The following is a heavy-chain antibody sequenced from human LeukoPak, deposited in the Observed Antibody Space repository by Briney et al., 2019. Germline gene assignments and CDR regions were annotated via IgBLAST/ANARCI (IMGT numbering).Heavy chain of an antibody. Sequence: GGSLRHSCAASGFTVSSNYMSWVRQAPGKGLEWVSVIYGGGSTSYADSVKGRFTISRDNSKNTLYLQMNSLRAEDTAVYYCARDWESPYYFDYWGQGTLVTVSS. D-gene: IGHD1-26*01. CDR1: GFTVSSNY. CDR2: IYGGGST. V-gene: IGHV3-66*01. CDR3: ARDWESPYYFDY. J-gene: IGHJ4*02.